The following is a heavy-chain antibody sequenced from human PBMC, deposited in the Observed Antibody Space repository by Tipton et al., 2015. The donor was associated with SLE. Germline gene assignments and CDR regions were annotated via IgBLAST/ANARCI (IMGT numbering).Heavy chain of an antibody. CDR3: ARRGGTFSPFDY. Sequence: TLSLTCNVSGASITSGYYYWTWIRQHPGKGLDWIGYISYSGTTYYNPSLKSRATISLAPSKNQFSLNLNSVTAADTAVYYCARRGGTFSPFDYWGQGILVTVSS. D-gene: IGHD1-1*01. CDR2: ISYSGTT. J-gene: IGHJ4*02. CDR1: GASITSGYYY. V-gene: IGHV4-30-4*08.